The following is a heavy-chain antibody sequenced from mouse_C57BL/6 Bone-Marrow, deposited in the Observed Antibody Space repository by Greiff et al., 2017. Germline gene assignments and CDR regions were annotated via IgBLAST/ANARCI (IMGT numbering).Heavy chain of an antibody. Sequence: QVQLQQSGAELVKPGASVKISCKASGYAFSSYWMNWVKQRPGKGLEWIGQIYPGDGDTNYNGKLKGKATLTADKSSSTAYMQLSSLTAEDSAVYFCAREGQLEGDCWGQGTSVTVSS. D-gene: IGHD4-1*02. CDR1: GYAFSSYW. CDR3: AREGQLEGDC. V-gene: IGHV1-80*01. J-gene: IGHJ4*01. CDR2: IYPGDGDT.